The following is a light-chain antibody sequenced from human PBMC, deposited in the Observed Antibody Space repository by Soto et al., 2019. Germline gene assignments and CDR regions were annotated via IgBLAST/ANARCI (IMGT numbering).Light chain of an antibody. J-gene: IGKJ4*01. CDR1: QIIISF. V-gene: IGKV1-39*01. CDR2: AAS. Sequence: DIQMTQSPSSLSASVGDRFTITFRASQIIISFLNWYQQKPGKAPKLLIFAASTLQSGVPSRFSGSGSGTDFTLTISSPEPEDFATYYCQQTYTTPLTFGGGTKVDIK. CDR3: QQTYTTPLT.